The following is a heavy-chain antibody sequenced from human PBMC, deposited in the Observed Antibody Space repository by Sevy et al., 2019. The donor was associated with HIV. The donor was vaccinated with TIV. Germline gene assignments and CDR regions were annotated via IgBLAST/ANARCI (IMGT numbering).Heavy chain of an antibody. CDR3: VRSLPIRYYYYGMDV. D-gene: IGHD3-16*02. CDR1: GYTFTSYG. Sequence: ASVKVSCKASGYTFTSYGISWVRQAPGQGLEWMGWISAYNGNTNYSQKLQGRVTMTTDTSTSTAYMELRSLRSDDTAVYYCVRSLPIRYYYYGMDVWGQGTTVTVSS. J-gene: IGHJ6*02. CDR2: ISAYNGNT. V-gene: IGHV1-18*04.